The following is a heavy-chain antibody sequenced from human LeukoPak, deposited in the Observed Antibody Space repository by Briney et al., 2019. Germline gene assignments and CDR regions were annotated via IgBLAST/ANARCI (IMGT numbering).Heavy chain of an antibody. CDR2: IYTSWNT. V-gene: IGHV4-4*07. CDR3: AREGVSSGRGSDY. Sequence: SETLSLTCTVSGGSISSYYWSWIRQPAGKGLEWIGRIYTSWNTNYNPSLKSRVTMSVDTSKNHFSLKLSSVTAADTAVYYCAREGVSSGRGSDYWGQGTLVTVSS. D-gene: IGHD6-19*01. J-gene: IGHJ4*02. CDR1: GGSISSYY.